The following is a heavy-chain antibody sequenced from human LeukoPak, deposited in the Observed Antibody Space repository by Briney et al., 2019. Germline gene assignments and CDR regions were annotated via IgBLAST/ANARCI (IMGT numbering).Heavy chain of an antibody. CDR2: INSDGSAT. CDR1: GFTLSTYS. CDR3: ARGNKWSLDS. D-gene: IGHD2-15*01. Sequence: QPGGSLRLSCVASGFTLSTYSMRWVRQAPGKGLVWVSRINSDGSATSYADSVMVRFTISKDSAKNTPYLQMTSLRPQYTAVYYVARGNKWSLDSWGKGALVTVS. J-gene: IGHJ4*02. V-gene: IGHV3-74*01.